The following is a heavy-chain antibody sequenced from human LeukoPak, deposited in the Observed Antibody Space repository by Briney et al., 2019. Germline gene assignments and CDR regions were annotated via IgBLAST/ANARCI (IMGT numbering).Heavy chain of an antibody. D-gene: IGHD3-3*01. J-gene: IGHJ4*02. V-gene: IGHV3-13*01. Sequence: GGSLRLSCAASGFTFSSYDMHWVRQATGKGLEWVSAIGTAGDTYYPGSVKGRFTISRENAKNSLYLQTNSLRAEDTAVYYCARGVLGDFWSGYGFDYWGQGTLVTVSS. CDR2: IGTAGDT. CDR3: ARGVLGDFWSGYGFDY. CDR1: GFTFSSYD.